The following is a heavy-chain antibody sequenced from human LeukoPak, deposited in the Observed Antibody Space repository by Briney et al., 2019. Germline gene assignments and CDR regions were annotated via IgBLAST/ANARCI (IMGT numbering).Heavy chain of an antibody. CDR3: ATSSDWAFDH. J-gene: IGHJ4*02. D-gene: IGHD6-19*01. V-gene: IGHV3-7*01. Sequence: GGSLRLSCAAPGFTFRNSWMTWVRQAPGKGLEWVANIRPDGGQEQYADSLEGRITISRDNVRNSPFLQLNSLRTEDTAVYFCATSSDWAFDHWGQGTLVTVSS. CDR1: GFTFRNSW. CDR2: IRPDGGQE.